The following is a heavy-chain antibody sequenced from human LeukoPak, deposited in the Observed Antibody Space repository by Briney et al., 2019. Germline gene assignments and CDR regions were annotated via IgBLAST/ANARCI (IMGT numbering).Heavy chain of an antibody. CDR1: GYKFNTYG. CDR3: ARPDYGGNRGAFDI. CDR2: ISAYNGKT. D-gene: IGHD4-23*01. V-gene: IGHV1-18*01. Sequence: ASVKVSCKASGYKFNTYGISWVRQAPGQGLEGMGWISAYNGKTDYAQKFQGRVTMTTDTSTSTAYMELRSLRSDDTAVYYCARPDYGGNRGAFDIWGQGTMVTVSS. J-gene: IGHJ3*02.